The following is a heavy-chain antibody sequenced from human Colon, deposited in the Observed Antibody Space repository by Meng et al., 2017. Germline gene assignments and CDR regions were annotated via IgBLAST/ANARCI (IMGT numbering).Heavy chain of an antibody. Sequence: QVRVAESGPGLVKASGILSLTCAGSGVSIGSAIWWGWVRQPPGKGLEWIGEIFQSRSTNYNPSLKSRVTISVDKSKNHLSLSLSSVTAADTAVYYCAKAAAYNLDIWGQGTLVTVSS. CDR3: AKAAAYNLDI. J-gene: IGHJ4*02. D-gene: IGHD1-14*01. V-gene: IGHV4-4*02. CDR1: GVSIGSAIW. CDR2: IFQSRST.